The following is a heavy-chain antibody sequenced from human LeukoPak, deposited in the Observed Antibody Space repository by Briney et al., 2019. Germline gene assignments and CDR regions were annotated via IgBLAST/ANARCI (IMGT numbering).Heavy chain of an antibody. V-gene: IGHV3-7*01. CDR2: IKQDGSEK. D-gene: IGHD3-3*01. CDR1: GFTFSSYW. CDR3: AREYDFWSGLSPPDY. J-gene: IGHJ4*02. Sequence: PGGSLRLSWPPSGFTFSSYWMSWVSQAPGKGLEWVANIKQDGSEKYYVDSVKGRFTISRDNAKNSLYLQMNSLRAEDTAVYYCAREYDFWSGLSPPDYWGQGTLVTVSS.